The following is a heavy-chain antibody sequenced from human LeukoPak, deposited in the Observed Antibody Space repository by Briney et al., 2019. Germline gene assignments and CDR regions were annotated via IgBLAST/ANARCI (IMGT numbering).Heavy chain of an antibody. CDR2: IYSSGST. CDR3: ARDSYYGSGNWFDP. CDR1: GGYTSAYY. Sequence: SETLSLTCSVSGGYTSAYYWNRIRQPAGKGLEWIGRIYSSGSTNYNPSLKSRVTMSVDTSKNQFSLKLSSVTAADTAVYYCARDSYYGSGNWFDPWGQGTLVTVSS. J-gene: IGHJ5*02. V-gene: IGHV4-4*07. D-gene: IGHD3-10*01.